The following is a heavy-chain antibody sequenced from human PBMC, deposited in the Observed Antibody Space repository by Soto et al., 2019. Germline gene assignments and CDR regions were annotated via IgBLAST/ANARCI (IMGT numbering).Heavy chain of an antibody. J-gene: IGHJ4*02. CDR3: AKKQLFSLVDDY. Sequence: EVQLLESGGGLVQPGGSLRLSCAASGFTFSSYAMSWVRQAPGKGLEWVSAISGSGGSTYYADSVKGRFTSSRDNSKNALYLHMNSLRADDTAVYYCAKKQLFSLVDDYWGQGTLVTVSS. V-gene: IGHV3-23*01. CDR1: GFTFSSYA. D-gene: IGHD6-13*01. CDR2: ISGSGGST.